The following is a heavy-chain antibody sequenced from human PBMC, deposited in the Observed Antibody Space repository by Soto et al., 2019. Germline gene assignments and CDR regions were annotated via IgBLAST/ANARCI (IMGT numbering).Heavy chain of an antibody. Sequence: PSETLSLTCAVSGASIIGSYYYLSCLRQSPGKGPEWIGSVFYTGFTSYNPSLESRVSVSVDTSKSQFSLKLSAVTAADTAVYYCATSQKGYNWNYFDHWGQGALVTVSS. CDR3: ATSQKGYNWNYFDH. D-gene: IGHD1-20*01. CDR2: VFYTGFT. J-gene: IGHJ4*02. V-gene: IGHV4-39*01. CDR1: GASIIGSYYY.